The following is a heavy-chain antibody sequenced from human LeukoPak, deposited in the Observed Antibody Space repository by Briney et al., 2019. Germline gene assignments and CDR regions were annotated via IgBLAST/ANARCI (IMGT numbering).Heavy chain of an antibody. CDR3: ATVQYYYDSSGYYRPEYFQH. CDR1: GYTLTELS. D-gene: IGHD3-22*01. J-gene: IGHJ1*01. Sequence: EASVKVSCKVSGYTLTELSMHWVRQAPGKGLEWMGGFDPEDGETIYAQKFQGRVTMTEDTSTDTAYMELSSLRSEDTAVYYCATVQYYYDSSGYYRPEYFQHWGQGTLVTVSS. CDR2: FDPEDGET. V-gene: IGHV1-24*01.